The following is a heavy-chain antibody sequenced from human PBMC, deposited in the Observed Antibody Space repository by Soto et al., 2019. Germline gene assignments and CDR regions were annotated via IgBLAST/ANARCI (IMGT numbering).Heavy chain of an antibody. CDR3: ARGDFWSGYYKGRWDYYYYGMDV. Sequence: GGSLRLSCAASGFTFSSYGMHWVRQAPGKGLEWVAVIWYDGSNKYYADSVKGRFTISRDNSKNTLYLQMNSLRAEDTAVYYCARGDFWSGYYKGRWDYYYYGMDVWGQGTTVTVSS. CDR2: IWYDGSNK. V-gene: IGHV3-33*01. J-gene: IGHJ6*02. CDR1: GFTFSSYG. D-gene: IGHD3-3*01.